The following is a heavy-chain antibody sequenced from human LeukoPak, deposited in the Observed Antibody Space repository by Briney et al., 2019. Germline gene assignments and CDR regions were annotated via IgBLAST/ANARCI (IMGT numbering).Heavy chain of an antibody. CDR1: GFTFSSYA. Sequence: GGSLRLPCSASGFTFSSYAMHWVRQAPGKGLEYVSAISSNGGSTYYADSVKGRFTISRDNSKNTLYLQMSSLRAEDTAVYYCVKDTSYSSGWLIDWFDPWGQGTLVTVSS. CDR2: ISSNGGST. V-gene: IGHV3-64D*06. CDR3: VKDTSYSSGWLIDWFDP. D-gene: IGHD6-19*01. J-gene: IGHJ5*02.